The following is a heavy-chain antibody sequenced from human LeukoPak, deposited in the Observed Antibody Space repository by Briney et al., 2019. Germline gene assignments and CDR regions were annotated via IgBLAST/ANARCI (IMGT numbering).Heavy chain of an antibody. CDR3: ARGVRYSGSSDAFDI. D-gene: IGHD1-26*01. V-gene: IGHV3-7*01. J-gene: IGHJ3*02. CDR2: IKRDGSEK. CDR1: GFTFTDYW. Sequence: GGSLRLSCAASGFTFTDYWMSWVRQAPGKGLEWVANIKRDGSEKYYVDSVKGRFTISRDNAKNSLYLQMNSLRTEDTAVYYCARGVRYSGSSDAFDIWGQGTMVTVSS.